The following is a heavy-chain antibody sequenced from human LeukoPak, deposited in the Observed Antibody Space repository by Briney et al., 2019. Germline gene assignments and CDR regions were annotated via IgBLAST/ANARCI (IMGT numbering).Heavy chain of an antibody. CDR3: AREKYSFDY. V-gene: IGHV3-11*01. J-gene: IGHJ4*02. CDR1: GFTFSDSY. CDR2: ISSSGSTI. Sequence: GGSLRLSCAASGFTFSDSYMSWIRQAPGKGLEYILYISSSGSTIYYADSVKGRFTLSRDNAKNSLSLEMNSLRAEDTAVYYCAREKYSFDYWGQGTLVTVSS.